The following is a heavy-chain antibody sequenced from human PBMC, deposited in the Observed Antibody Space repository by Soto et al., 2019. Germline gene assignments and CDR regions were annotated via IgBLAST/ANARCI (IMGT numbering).Heavy chain of an antibody. D-gene: IGHD6-13*01. CDR3: ARDFSGTAAVNWFDP. CDR1: GYTFTSYA. Sequence: QVQLVQSGAEVKKPGASVKVSCKASGYTFTSYAMHWVRQAPGQRLEWMGWINAGNGNTKYSQKFQGRVTITRDTSASTAYMELSSLRSEDTAVYSCARDFSGTAAVNWFDPWGQGTLVTVSS. CDR2: INAGNGNT. J-gene: IGHJ5*02. V-gene: IGHV1-3*01.